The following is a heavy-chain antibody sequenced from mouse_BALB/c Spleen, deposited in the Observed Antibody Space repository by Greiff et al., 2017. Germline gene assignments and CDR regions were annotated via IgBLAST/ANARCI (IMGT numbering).Heavy chain of an antibody. Sequence: SGAELVKPGASVKLSCKASGYTFTSYYMYWVKQRPGQGLEWIGEINPSNGGTNFNEKFKSKATLTVDKSSSTAYMQLSSLTSEDSAVYYCTRGNYGSSLYYYAMDYWGQGTSVTVSS. CDR1: GYTFTSYY. V-gene: IGHV1S81*02. CDR2: INPSNGGT. CDR3: TRGNYGSSLYYYAMDY. D-gene: IGHD1-1*01. J-gene: IGHJ4*01.